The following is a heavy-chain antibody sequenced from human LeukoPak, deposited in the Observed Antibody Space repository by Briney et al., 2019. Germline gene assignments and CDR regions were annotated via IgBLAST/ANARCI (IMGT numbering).Heavy chain of an antibody. Sequence: SETLSLTCGVSGYSISSGYYWGWIRQPPGKGLEWIGSMYHSGSTYYNPSLKSRVTISVDTSKNQFSLKLSSVTAADTAVYYCARERITMVVVPITFFDYWGQGTLATVSS. CDR1: GYSISSGYY. CDR3: ARERITMVVVPITFFDY. D-gene: IGHD3-22*01. J-gene: IGHJ4*02. CDR2: MYHSGST. V-gene: IGHV4-38-2*01.